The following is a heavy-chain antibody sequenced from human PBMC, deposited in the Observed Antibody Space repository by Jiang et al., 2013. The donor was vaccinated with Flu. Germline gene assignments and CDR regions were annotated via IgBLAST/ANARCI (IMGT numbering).Heavy chain of an antibody. CDR1: GGSISSSSYY. CDR3: ARLKGGMVRGVIFDY. CDR2: IYYSGST. J-gene: IGHJ4*02. Sequence: LLKPSETLSLTCTVSGGSISSSSYYWGWIRQPPGKGLEWIGSIYYSGSTYYNLSFKSRVTISVDTSKNQFSLKLSSVTAADTAVYYCARLKGGMVRGVIFDYWGQGTLVTVSS. D-gene: IGHD3-10*01. V-gene: IGHV4-39*07.